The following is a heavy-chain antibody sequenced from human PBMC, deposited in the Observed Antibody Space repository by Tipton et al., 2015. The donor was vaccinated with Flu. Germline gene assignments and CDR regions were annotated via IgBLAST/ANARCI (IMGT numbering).Heavy chain of an antibody. V-gene: IGHV4-38-2*01. CDR2: IYHSGTT. D-gene: IGHD3-10*02. Sequence: TLSLTCSVSGYSIRSAYYWGWVRRPPGKGLEWIGTIYHSGTTYYNPSLKSRLTISVDTSKNQFSLRLSSVTAADTAVYYCARHTGDSVRGVIDYWGQGTL. CDR3: ARHTGDSVRGVIDY. J-gene: IGHJ4*02. CDR1: GYSIRSAYY.